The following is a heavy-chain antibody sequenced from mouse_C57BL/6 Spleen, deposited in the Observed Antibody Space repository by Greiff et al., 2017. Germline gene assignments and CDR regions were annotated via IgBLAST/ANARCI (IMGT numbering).Heavy chain of an antibody. CDR2: IYPRSGNT. J-gene: IGHJ2*01. CDR3: AREGPYGNPYFDY. V-gene: IGHV1-81*01. CDR1: GYTFTSYG. D-gene: IGHD2-1*01. Sequence: QVQLQQSGAELARPGASVKLSCKASGYTFTSYGISWVKQRTGQGLEWIGEIYPRSGNTYYNEKFKGKATLTADKSSSTAYMELRSLASEDSAVYFCAREGPYGNPYFDYWGQGTTLTVSS.